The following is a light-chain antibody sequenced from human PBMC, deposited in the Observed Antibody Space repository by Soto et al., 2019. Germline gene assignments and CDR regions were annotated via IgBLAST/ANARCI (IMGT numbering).Light chain of an antibody. CDR3: TSYAIGSSNVV. CDR1: SSDIGGYDY. J-gene: IGLJ2*01. CDR2: DVN. V-gene: IGLV2-14*01. Sequence: QSALTQPASVSGSPGQSITLSCTGTSSDIGGYDYVSWYQRHPGKAPKLIIYDVNNRPSGVSNRFSGSKSGNTASLTISGLQAEDEADYYCTSYAIGSSNVVFGGGTKLTVL.